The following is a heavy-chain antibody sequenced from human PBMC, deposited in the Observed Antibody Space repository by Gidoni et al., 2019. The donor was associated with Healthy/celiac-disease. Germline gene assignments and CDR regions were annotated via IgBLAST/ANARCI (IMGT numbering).Heavy chain of an antibody. V-gene: IGHV3-9*01. D-gene: IGHD2-2*02. CDR2: ISWNSGSI. J-gene: IGHJ3*02. CDR3: AKDIFGYTVEGAFDI. Sequence: EVQLVESGGGLVQPGRSLRLSCAAAGLTFDDYAMHWVRQAPGKGLEWVSGISWNSGSIGYADSVKGRFTISRDNAKNSLYLQMNSLRAEDTALYYCAKDIFGYTVEGAFDIWGQGTMVTVSS. CDR1: GLTFDDYA.